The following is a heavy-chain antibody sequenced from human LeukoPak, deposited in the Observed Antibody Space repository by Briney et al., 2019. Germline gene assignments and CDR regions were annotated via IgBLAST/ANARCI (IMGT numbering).Heavy chain of an antibody. CDR1: GFTFSSYA. V-gene: IGHV3-23*01. D-gene: IGHD6-19*01. J-gene: IGHJ4*02. CDR3: ALATYSSGSYGY. Sequence: SGGSLRLSCATSGFTFSSYAMSWVRQAPGKGLEWVSGISGSGGSTYYADSVKGRFTISRDSSKNTLYLQMNSLRAEDTAVYYCALATYSSGSYGYWGQGTLVTVSS. CDR2: ISGSGGST.